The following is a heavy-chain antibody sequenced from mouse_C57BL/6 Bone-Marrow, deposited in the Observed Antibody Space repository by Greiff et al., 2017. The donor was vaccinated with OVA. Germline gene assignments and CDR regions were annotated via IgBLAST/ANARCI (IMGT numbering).Heavy chain of an antibody. V-gene: IGHV1-64*01. J-gene: IGHJ3*01. CDR2: IHPTSGST. CDR1: GYTFTSYW. D-gene: IGHD1-1*01. Sequence: QVQLQQPGAELVKPGASVKLSCKASGYTFTSYWMHWVKQRPGQGLEWIGMIHPTSGSTNYNEKFKSKATLTVAKSSSTAYTQLSILTCEDAAVYYCARKSDYYGSSVFSYWGQGTLVTVSA. CDR3: ARKSDYYGSSVFSY.